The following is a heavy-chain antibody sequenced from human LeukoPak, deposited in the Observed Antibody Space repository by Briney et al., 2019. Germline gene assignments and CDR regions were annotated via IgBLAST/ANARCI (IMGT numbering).Heavy chain of an antibody. Sequence: GGSLRLSCAASGFTFSSNYMSWVRQAPGKGLEWVSVIYSSGSTHYADSVKGRFTISRDNSKNTLYLQMNSLRAEDTAVYYCARATPHLPLALDIWGQGTMVTVSS. D-gene: IGHD4-23*01. V-gene: IGHV3-53*01. CDR2: IYSSGST. CDR3: ARATPHLPLALDI. CDR1: GFTFSSNY. J-gene: IGHJ3*02.